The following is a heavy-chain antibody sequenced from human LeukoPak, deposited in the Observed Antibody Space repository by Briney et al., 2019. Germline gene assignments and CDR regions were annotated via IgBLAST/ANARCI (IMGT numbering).Heavy chain of an antibody. D-gene: IGHD1-14*01. J-gene: IGHJ4*02. CDR3: VRETTEGAKDH. V-gene: IGHV3-7*03. Sequence: PGGSLSLSCAASGFTLSSYWMSWVRQAPGKGLEWVANIKQDGSEKYYVDSVKGRFTISRDNARDSLYLQMNSLRVEDTAIYYCVRETTEGAKDHWGQGTLVTVSS. CDR1: GFTLSSYW. CDR2: IKQDGSEK.